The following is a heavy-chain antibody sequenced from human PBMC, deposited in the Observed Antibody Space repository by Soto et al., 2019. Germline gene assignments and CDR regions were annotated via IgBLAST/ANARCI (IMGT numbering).Heavy chain of an antibody. CDR3: ATTGGSH. CDR1: GIHLSDAW. Sequence: GGSLRLSCAASGIHLSDAWINWVRQAPGKGLEWVGRIGSKVVGGTTDYAPHVKGRFTISRDDSKNTLFLQMNSLNTEDTAVYYCATTGGSHWGQGTLVTVSS. CDR2: IGSKVVGGTT. J-gene: IGHJ4*02. D-gene: IGHD1-26*01. V-gene: IGHV3-15*07.